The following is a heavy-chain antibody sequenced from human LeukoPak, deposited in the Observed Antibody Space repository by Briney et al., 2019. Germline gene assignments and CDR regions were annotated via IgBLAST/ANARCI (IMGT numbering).Heavy chain of an antibody. J-gene: IGHJ4*02. D-gene: IGHD2/OR15-2a*01. CDR1: GGTFSSDA. CDR3: ARDSQSMTLGGY. V-gene: IGHV1-46*01. Sequence: ASVNVSCKASGGTFSSDAISWVRQAAGQGLEWMGIINPSGGSTSYAQKFQGRVTMTRDTSTSTVYMELSSLRSEDTAVYYCARDSQSMTLGGYWGQGTLVTVSS. CDR2: INPSGGST.